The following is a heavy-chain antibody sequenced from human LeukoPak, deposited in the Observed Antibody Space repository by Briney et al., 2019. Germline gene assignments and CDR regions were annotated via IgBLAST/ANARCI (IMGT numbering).Heavy chain of an antibody. J-gene: IGHJ4*02. CDR3: ARLYGDYGGY. Sequence: KASETLSLTCAVYGGSFSGYYWSWIRQPPGKGLEWIGEINHSGSTNHNPSLKSRVTISVDTSKNQFSLKLSSVTAAGTAAYYCARLYGDYGGYWGQGTLVTVSS. CDR1: GGSFSGYY. D-gene: IGHD4-17*01. V-gene: IGHV4-34*01. CDR2: INHSGST.